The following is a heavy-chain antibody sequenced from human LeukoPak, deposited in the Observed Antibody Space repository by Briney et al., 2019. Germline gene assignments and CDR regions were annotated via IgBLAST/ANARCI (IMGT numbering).Heavy chain of an antibody. CDR3: ARDTRDYDQGFDY. CDR2: MYHSGST. Sequence: SETLSLTCAVSGYSISSGYYWGWIRQPPGKGLEWIGSMYHSGSTNYNPSLKSRATISVDTSKNQFSLKLSSVTAADTAVYFCARDTRDYDQGFDYWGQGTLVTVSS. V-gene: IGHV4-38-2*02. D-gene: IGHD4-17*01. J-gene: IGHJ4*02. CDR1: GYSISSGYY.